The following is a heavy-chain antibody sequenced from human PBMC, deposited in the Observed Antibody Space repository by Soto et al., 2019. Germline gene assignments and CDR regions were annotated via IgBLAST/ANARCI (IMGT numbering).Heavy chain of an antibody. CDR3: ARDVTGVDTAMVRFYSYGMDV. D-gene: IGHD5-18*01. CDR1: GGTFSSYA. V-gene: IGHV1-69*01. J-gene: IGHJ6*02. CDR2: IIPIVGTA. Sequence: QVQLVQSGAEVKKPGSSVKVSCKASGGTFSSYAISWVRQAPGQGLEWMGGIIPIVGTANYAQKCQGRVTITEDESTSTAYMELRSLRSEDTAVYYCARDVTGVDTAMVRFYSYGMDVWGQGTTVTGSS.